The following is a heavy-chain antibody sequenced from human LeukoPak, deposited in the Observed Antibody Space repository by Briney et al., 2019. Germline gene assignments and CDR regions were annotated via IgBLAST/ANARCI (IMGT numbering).Heavy chain of an antibody. Sequence: PSDTLSLTCAVSGHSISNSNWWGWIRQPPGKGLEWIGYIYYSGSIYYNPSLRSRVTISVDTSKNQFSLNLNSATAADTAVYYCARGGLYANIRYDYWGQGALVTVSS. CDR2: IYYSGSI. CDR3: ARGGLYANIRYDY. V-gene: IGHV4-28*05. D-gene: IGHD3-16*01. J-gene: IGHJ4*02. CDR1: GHSISNSNW.